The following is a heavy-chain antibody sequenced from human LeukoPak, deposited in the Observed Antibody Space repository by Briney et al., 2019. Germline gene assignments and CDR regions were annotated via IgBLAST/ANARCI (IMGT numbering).Heavy chain of an antibody. V-gene: IGHV1-69*06. J-gene: IGHJ5*02. D-gene: IGHD4-17*01. CDR2: IIPMFGTA. Sequence: SVKVSCKASGGTFSSYFISWVRQAPGQGFEWMGGIIPMFGTANYAQKFQGRVTITADKSTSTAYMELSSLRSEDTAVYYCARWDGDYEGAEWFDPWGQGTLVTVSS. CDR3: ARWDGDYEGAEWFDP. CDR1: GGTFSSYF.